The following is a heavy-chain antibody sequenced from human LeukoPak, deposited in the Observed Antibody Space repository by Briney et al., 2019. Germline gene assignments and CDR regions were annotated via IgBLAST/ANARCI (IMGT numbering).Heavy chain of an antibody. D-gene: IGHD3-22*01. CDR1: GFTFSSYS. Sequence: GGSLRLSCAASGFTFSSYSMSWVRQAPGKGLEWVANIKQDGSEKYYVDSVKGRFTISRDNAKNSLYLQMSSLRAEDTAVYYCARDLGYYDSSGYYDDAFDIWGQGTMVAVSS. CDR3: ARDLGYYDSSGYYDDAFDI. CDR2: IKQDGSEK. V-gene: IGHV3-7*03. J-gene: IGHJ3*02.